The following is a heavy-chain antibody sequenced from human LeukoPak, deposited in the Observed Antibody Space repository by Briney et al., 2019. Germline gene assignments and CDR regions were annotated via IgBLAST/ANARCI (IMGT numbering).Heavy chain of an antibody. CDR2: MNPNSGNT. J-gene: IGHJ3*02. Sequence: ASVKVSCKASGYTFTSYDINWVRQATRQGLEWMGWMNPNSGNTGYAQKFQGRVTMTRNTSISTAYMELRSLRSEDTAVYYCARGGRYFDWLSLWGDAFDIWGQGTMVTVSS. D-gene: IGHD3-9*01. CDR3: ARGGRYFDWLSLWGDAFDI. CDR1: GYTFTSYD. V-gene: IGHV1-8*01.